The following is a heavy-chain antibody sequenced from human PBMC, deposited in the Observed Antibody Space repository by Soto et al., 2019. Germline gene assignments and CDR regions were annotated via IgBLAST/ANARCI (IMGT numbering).Heavy chain of an antibody. CDR1: GGSISSSSSY. CDR2: MFYRGNS. Sequence: PSETLSLTCSVSGGSISSSSSYWGWIRQVPWKGLEWIGSMFYRGNSYYNPSPRSRVTMYVDSSKNQFSLKLSSVTAADTAVYYCARHGVVGDTTYNWFDLWGQGTLVTVSS. J-gene: IGHJ5*02. V-gene: IGHV4-39*01. CDR3: ARHGVVGDTTYNWFDL. D-gene: IGHD2-15*01.